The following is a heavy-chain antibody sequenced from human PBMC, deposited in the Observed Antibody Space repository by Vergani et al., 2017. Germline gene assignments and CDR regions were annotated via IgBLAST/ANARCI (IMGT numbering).Heavy chain of an antibody. D-gene: IGHD5-18*01. CDR3: ARDGPYRWDTASPGDY. CDR1: GFTFSSYE. J-gene: IGHJ4*02. Sequence: EVQLVESGGGLVQPGGSLRLSCAASGFTFSSYEMNWVRQAPGKGLEWVSYISSSGSTIYYADSVKGRFTISRDNAKNSLYLQMNSLRAEDTAVYYCARDGPYRWDTASPGDYWGQGTLVTVSS. CDR2: ISSSGSTI. V-gene: IGHV3-48*03.